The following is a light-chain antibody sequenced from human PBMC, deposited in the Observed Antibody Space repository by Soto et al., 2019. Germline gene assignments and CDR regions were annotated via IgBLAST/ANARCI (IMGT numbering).Light chain of an antibody. CDR1: TGAVTSGYY. V-gene: IGLV7-43*01. J-gene: IGLJ3*02. CDR3: PLYYGGAPV. CDR2: STS. Sequence: QAVVTQEPSLTVSPGGTVTLTCASSTGAVTSGYYPNWFQQKPGQAPTALIYSTSNKHSWTPARFSGSLLGGKAALTLSGVQPEDEAEYYCPLYYGGAPVFGGGTKLTVL.